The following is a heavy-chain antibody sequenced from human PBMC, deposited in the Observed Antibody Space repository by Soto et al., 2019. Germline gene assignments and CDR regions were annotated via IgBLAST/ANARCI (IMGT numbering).Heavy chain of an antibody. V-gene: IGHV4-59*01. D-gene: IGHD3-22*01. CDR2: IHHSGRT. CDR3: ARTFYDSVVTTPSELHR. CDR1: GGSISTYY. J-gene: IGHJ1*01. Sequence: SETLSLTCTVSGGSISTYYWNWIRQTPGKGLEWIGYIHHSGRTNYNPSLRSRVTISVDTSKNQFSLKLTSVTAADSAIYYCARTFYDSVVTTPSELHRWGQAALVTV.